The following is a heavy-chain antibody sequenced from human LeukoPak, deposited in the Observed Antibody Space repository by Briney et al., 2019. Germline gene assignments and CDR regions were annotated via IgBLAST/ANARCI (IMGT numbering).Heavy chain of an antibody. V-gene: IGHV3-64D*09. CDR1: GFTFSSYE. CDR3: VKDSGSSYYYDY. CDR2: ISSNGGTT. D-gene: IGHD1-26*01. Sequence: PGGSLRLSCAASGFTFSSYEINWVRQAPGKGLEYVSGISSNGGTTYSADSVKGRFTISRDNSKNTLYLQMSSLRPEDTAVYYCVKDSGSSYYYDYWGQGTLVTVSS. J-gene: IGHJ4*02.